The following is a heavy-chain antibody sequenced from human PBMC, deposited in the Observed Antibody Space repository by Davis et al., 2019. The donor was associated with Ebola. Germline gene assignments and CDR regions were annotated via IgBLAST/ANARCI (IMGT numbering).Heavy chain of an antibody. CDR3: AKDLFGIIVAGTGDH. CDR1: GFTFPNFA. J-gene: IGHJ4*02. D-gene: IGHD6-19*01. CDR2: VSGSGGST. Sequence: PGGSLRLFCVASGFTFPNFAMTWVRQAPGKGLEWVSGVSGSGGSTYYADSVKGRFTISRDNSKNTVYLQINSLRVEDTAVYYCAKDLFGIIVAGTGDHWGQGTLVTVSS. V-gene: IGHV3-23*01.